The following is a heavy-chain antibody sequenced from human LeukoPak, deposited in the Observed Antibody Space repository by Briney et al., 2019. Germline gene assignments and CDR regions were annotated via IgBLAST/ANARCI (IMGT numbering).Heavy chain of an antibody. CDR1: GLTVTDNY. J-gene: IGHJ4*02. CDR3: ARTTPVDGDYDY. CDR2: IYPDGST. Sequence: GGSLRLSCAVSGLTVTDNYMSVFRQAPGKGLEWVSVIYPDGSTYHADSVKGRFTISRDNSKNTLFIQMNTLRADDTAVYHCARTTPVDGDYDYWGQGTLVTVSS. V-gene: IGHV3-53*01. D-gene: IGHD4-17*01.